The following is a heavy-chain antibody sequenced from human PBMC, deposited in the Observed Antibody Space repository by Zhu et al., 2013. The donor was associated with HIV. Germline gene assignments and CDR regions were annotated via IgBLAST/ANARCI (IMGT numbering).Heavy chain of an antibody. V-gene: IGHV4-34*10. D-gene: IGHD6-13*01. CDR2: INHSGST. J-gene: IGHJ5*02. Sequence: QVQLQESGPGLVKPSETLSLTCAVYGGSFSGYYWSWIRQPPGKGLEWIGEINHSGSTNYNPSLKSRVTISVDTSKNQFSLKLSSVTAADTAVYYCARSRAAPRPIAAAVSMYGWFDPWGQGTLVTVSS. CDR1: GGSFSGYY. CDR3: ARSRAAPRPIAAAVSMYGWFDP.